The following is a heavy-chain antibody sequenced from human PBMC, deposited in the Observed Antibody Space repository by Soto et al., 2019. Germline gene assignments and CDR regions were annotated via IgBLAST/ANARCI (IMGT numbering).Heavy chain of an antibody. CDR3: AKAGSSITGTTWYFDY. J-gene: IGHJ4*02. D-gene: IGHD1-20*01. CDR1: GFTFSDYG. CDR2: ISYDRSDK. Sequence: LRLSCAASGFTFSDYGMHWVRQAPGKGLEWVAVISYDRSDKHYADSVKGRFTISRDNSKNMVYLQMNSLRAEDTAVYYCAKAGSSITGTTWYFDYWGQGTLVTVSS. V-gene: IGHV3-30*18.